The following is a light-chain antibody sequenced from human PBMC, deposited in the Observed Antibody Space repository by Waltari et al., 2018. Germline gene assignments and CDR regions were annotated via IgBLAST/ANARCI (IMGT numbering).Light chain of an antibody. Sequence: SYVLTQPPSVSVAPGQTARITCGGNNIGRESVLGYQQKPGQAPVLVVYDDGDRPSGIPERFSGSNSGNTATLTINRVEAGDEADYYCQVWDSSSDHLVVFGGGTKLTVL. CDR2: DDG. J-gene: IGLJ2*01. CDR1: NIGRES. V-gene: IGLV3-21*02. CDR3: QVWDSSSDHLVV.